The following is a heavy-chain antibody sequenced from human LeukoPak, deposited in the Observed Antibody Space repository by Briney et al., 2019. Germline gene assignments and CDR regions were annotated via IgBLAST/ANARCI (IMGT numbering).Heavy chain of an antibody. Sequence: SVKVSCKASGGTFSRYAINWVRQAPGQGLEWMGGIIPIFGTANYAQKFQGRVTITADESTSTAYMELSSLRSEDTAVYYCARARRGYRDSPNNPFDYWGQGTLVTVSS. D-gene: IGHD5-18*01. CDR3: ARARRGYRDSPNNPFDY. CDR1: GGTFSRYA. CDR2: IIPIFGTA. J-gene: IGHJ4*02. V-gene: IGHV1-69*13.